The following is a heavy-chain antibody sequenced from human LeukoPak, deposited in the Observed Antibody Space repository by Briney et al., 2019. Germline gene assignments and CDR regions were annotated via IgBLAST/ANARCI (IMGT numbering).Heavy chain of an antibody. J-gene: IGHJ4*02. CDR3: VRVNTRYYFDS. V-gene: IGHV4-4*07. D-gene: IGHD3-9*01. CDR1: GASMNSYY. Sequence: SETLSLTCTVTGASMNSYYWSWIRQPAGKGLEWIGRIFTTGTTNYNPSLKSRANVSIDTSKKQFSLKLTSVTAADTAVYYCVRVNTRYYFDSWGQGTLVTVPS. CDR2: IFTTGTT.